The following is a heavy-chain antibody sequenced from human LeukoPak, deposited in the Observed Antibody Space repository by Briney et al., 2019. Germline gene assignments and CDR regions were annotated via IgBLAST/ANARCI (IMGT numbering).Heavy chain of an antibody. CDR1: GVSLRGYY. J-gene: IGHJ6*03. Sequence: PSETLSLTCAVYGVSLRGYYWSWIRQSPEKGLEWIGEVNHEGDSIYSPSLKSRLTLSVDMSKNQLSLNLRSVTAADTAVYFCARGSNYVSDYYFDVWGKGTTVIVSS. D-gene: IGHD4-11*01. CDR3: ARGSNYVSDYYFDV. CDR2: VNHEGDS. V-gene: IGHV4-34*01.